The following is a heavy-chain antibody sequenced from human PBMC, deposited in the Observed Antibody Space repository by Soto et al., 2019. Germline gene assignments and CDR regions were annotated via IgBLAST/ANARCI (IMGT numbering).Heavy chain of an antibody. CDR2: IFYSGST. J-gene: IGHJ4*02. Sequence: SETLSLTCAVYGGSISSYYWSWIRQPPGKGLEWIGYIFYSGSTNYNPSLKSRVTISVDTSKNQFSLKLSSVTAADTDVYYCARRYSSGFDYWGQGTLVTVSS. CDR1: GGSISSYY. CDR3: ARRYSSGFDY. V-gene: IGHV4-59*08. D-gene: IGHD6-19*01.